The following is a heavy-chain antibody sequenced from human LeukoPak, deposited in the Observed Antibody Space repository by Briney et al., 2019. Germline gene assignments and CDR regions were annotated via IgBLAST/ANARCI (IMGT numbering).Heavy chain of an antibody. CDR1: GYTFTSYY. D-gene: IGHD2-2*01. V-gene: IGHV1-8*02. Sequence: ASVKVSCTASGYTFTSYYMHWVRQATGQGLEWMGWMNPNSGNTGYAQKFQGRVTMTRNTSISTAYMELSSLRSEDTAVYYCARVDCSSTSCLVYYGMDVWGQGTTVTVSS. CDR3: ARVDCSSTSCLVYYGMDV. CDR2: MNPNSGNT. J-gene: IGHJ6*02.